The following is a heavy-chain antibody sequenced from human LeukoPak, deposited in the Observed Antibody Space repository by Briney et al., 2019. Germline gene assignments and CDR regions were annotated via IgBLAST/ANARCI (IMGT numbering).Heavy chain of an antibody. CDR3: AAQPHDYDYVWGSYRWSDAFDI. J-gene: IGHJ3*02. V-gene: IGHV1-58*02. D-gene: IGHD3-16*02. CDR1: GFTFTSSA. Sequence: SVKVSCKASGFTFTSSATQWVRQARGQRLEWIGWIVVGSGNTNYAQKLQERVTITRDMSTSTAYMELSSLRSEDTAVYYCAAQPHDYDYVWGSYRWSDAFDIWGQGTMVTVSS. CDR2: IVVGSGNT.